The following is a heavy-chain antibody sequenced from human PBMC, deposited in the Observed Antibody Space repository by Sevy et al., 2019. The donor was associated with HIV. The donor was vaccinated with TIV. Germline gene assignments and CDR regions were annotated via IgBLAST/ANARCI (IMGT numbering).Heavy chain of an antibody. D-gene: IGHD2-8*01. Sequence: GGSLRLSCAASGFTFSKYSMSWVRQPPGKGLEWVSTLSFGCGEINYADSVKGRFTISGDNSKSSVYLQMNNLRPEDTAVYYCAREGCTKPHDYRGQGTLVTVSS. CDR3: AREGCTKPHDY. J-gene: IGHJ4*02. CDR1: GFTFSKYS. CDR2: LSFGCGEI. V-gene: IGHV3-23*01.